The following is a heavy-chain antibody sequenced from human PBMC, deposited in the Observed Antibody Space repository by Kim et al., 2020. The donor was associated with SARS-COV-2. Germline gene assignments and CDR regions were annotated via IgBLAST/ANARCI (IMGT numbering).Heavy chain of an antibody. V-gene: IGHV3-48*02. CDR3: ARDYGDYESRHFDY. D-gene: IGHD4-17*01. J-gene: IGHJ4*02. Sequence: ADTVKGRDTQPKDNAKNSRYLQMNSLRDEDTAVYYCARDYGDYESRHFDYWGQGTLVTVSS.